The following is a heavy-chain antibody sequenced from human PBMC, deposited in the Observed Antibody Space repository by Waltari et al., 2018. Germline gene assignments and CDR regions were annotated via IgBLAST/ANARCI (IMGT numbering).Heavy chain of an antibody. D-gene: IGHD3-22*01. CDR2: IYYSGSP. Sequence: QLQLQESGPGLVKPSETLSLTCTVSLGSISSSSYYWGWIRQSPGKGLEWIGSIYYSGSPSYNPPLKGRVTIAFDTPKTQFSLKLGSVTAADTSVYFCAGLSLDYDSTGYYPVFDYWGQGILVTVSS. J-gene: IGHJ4*02. CDR1: LGSISSSSYY. CDR3: AGLSLDYDSTGYYPVFDY. V-gene: IGHV4-39*01.